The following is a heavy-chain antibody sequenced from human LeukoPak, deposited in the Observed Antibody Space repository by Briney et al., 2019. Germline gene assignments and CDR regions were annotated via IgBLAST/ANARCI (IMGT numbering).Heavy chain of an antibody. J-gene: IGHJ4*02. Sequence: GASVKVSRKASGYTFTSYGISWVRQAPGQGLEWMGWISAYNGNTNYAQKLQGRVTMTTDTSTSTAYMELRSLRSDDTAVYYCARDERSDGWDIVVVPAATHFDYWGQGTLVTVSS. D-gene: IGHD2-2*01. CDR2: ISAYNGNT. V-gene: IGHV1-18*01. CDR3: ARDERSDGWDIVVVPAATHFDY. CDR1: GYTFTSYG.